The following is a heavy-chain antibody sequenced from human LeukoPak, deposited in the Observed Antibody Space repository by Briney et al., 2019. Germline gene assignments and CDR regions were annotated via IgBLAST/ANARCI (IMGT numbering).Heavy chain of an antibody. CDR3: ARDRPGIAVAGDAFDI. Sequence: PSETLSLTCTVSGGSISSYYWSWVRQPPGKGLEWIGYIQNRGGTNYNPSLKSRVTLSVDTSKNQFSLKLTSETAADTAVYYCARDRPGIAVAGDAFDIWGQGTMVTVSS. V-gene: IGHV4-59*01. J-gene: IGHJ3*02. CDR2: IQNRGGT. D-gene: IGHD6-19*01. CDR1: GGSISSYY.